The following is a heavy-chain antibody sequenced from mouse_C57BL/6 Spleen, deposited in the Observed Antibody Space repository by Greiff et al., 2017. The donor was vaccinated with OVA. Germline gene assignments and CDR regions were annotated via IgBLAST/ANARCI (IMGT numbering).Heavy chain of an antibody. J-gene: IGHJ2*01. CDR3: AVHPHITTVKGVYFDY. Sequence: QVHVKQSGAELARPGASVKLSCKASGYTFTSYGISWVKQRPGQGLEWIGEIYPRSGNTYYNEKFKGKATLTADKSSSTAYMELRSLTSEDSTVYVCAVHPHITTVKGVYFDYWGQGTTLTVSS. CDR1: GYTFTSYG. CDR2: IYPRSGNT. D-gene: IGHD1-1*01. V-gene: IGHV1-81*01.